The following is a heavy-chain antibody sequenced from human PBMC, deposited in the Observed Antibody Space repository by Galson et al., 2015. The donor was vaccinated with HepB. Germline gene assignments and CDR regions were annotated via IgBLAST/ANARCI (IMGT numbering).Heavy chain of an antibody. D-gene: IGHD3-22*01. J-gene: IGHJ5*02. CDR1: GFTFRNYA. V-gene: IGHV3-73*01. CDR2: IETKGSNYAT. CDR3: IRMGDLSGYSSP. Sequence: SLRLSCAASGFTFRNYAMSWVRQAPGKGLEWVGRIETKGSNYATAYVASVKGRFTISRDDSKNTAYLQMQSLRNEDTAVYYGIRMGDLSGYSSPGGQGTLVTVSS.